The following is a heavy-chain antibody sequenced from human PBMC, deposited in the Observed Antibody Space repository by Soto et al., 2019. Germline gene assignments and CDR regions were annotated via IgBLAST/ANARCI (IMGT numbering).Heavy chain of an antibody. V-gene: IGHV3-74*03. CDR1: GFTFSNYW. D-gene: IGHD6-13*01. CDR3: ARGGLQHALDV. Sequence: EVQLVESGGGLVQPGGSLRLSCAASGFTFSNYWMYWVRQAPGKGLVWVSRVNNDGTDTTHADSVKGRFTISRDNAENTLYLQMNRLRAEYTAVYYWARGGLQHALDVWGQGSTVTVSS. J-gene: IGHJ6*02. CDR2: VNNDGTDT.